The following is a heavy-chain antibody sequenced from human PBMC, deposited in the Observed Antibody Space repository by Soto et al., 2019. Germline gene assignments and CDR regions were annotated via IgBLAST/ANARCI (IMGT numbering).Heavy chain of an antibody. Sequence: QVQLVQSGAEVKKPGASVKVSCKASGYTFTGNAMHWVRQAPGQRLEWMGWINTGNGNTKYSQKFQGRVTITRDTSATTTYIELSSLSSEDTAVYYCAREGYDSSGYPLGYWGQGTLVTGSS. D-gene: IGHD3-22*01. V-gene: IGHV1-3*04. CDR3: AREGYDSSGYPLGY. CDR2: INTGNGNT. J-gene: IGHJ4*02. CDR1: GYTFTGNA.